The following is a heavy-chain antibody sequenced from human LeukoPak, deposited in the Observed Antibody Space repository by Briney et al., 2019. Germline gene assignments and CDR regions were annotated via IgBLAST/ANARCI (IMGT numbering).Heavy chain of an antibody. J-gene: IGHJ4*02. CDR2: IYYTGST. Sequence: SETLSLTCTVSGYSISSGHYWGWIRQAPGKGLEWIGNIYYTGSTYYNPSLKSRVTILLDTSKNQFSLKLSSVTAADTAIYYCARGSGYYGEDFEYWGLGTLVTVS. V-gene: IGHV4-38-2*02. CDR3: ARGSGYYGEDFEY. CDR1: GYSISSGHY. D-gene: IGHD3-22*01.